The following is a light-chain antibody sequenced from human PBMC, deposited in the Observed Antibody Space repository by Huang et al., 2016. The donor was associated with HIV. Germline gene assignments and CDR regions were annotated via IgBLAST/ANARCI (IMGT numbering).Light chain of an antibody. CDR1: QGIGNS. CDR2: ATS. J-gene: IGKJ1*01. V-gene: IGKV1-NL1*01. CDR3: QQYHSLPWT. Sequence: DIQMTQSPSSLSASVGDRVTITCRASQGIGNSLAWYQQKPEKAPRLLLYATSTLESGVPARFSGSGSGTHSTLTINTLQPEDIASYYCQQYHSLPWTFGQGTKVEIK.